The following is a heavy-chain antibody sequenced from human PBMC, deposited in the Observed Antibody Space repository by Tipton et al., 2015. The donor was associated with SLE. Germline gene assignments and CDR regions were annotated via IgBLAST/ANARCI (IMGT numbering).Heavy chain of an antibody. CDR2: IYYSGST. Sequence: TLSLTCTVSGGSISSYYWSWIRQPPGKGLEWIGYIYYSGSTNYNPSLKSRVTISVDTSKNQFSLKLSSVTAADTAVYYCAREDCSSTSCYGGVDYWGQGTLVTVSS. J-gene: IGHJ4*02. V-gene: IGHV4-59*12. D-gene: IGHD2-2*01. CDR3: AREDCSSTSCYGGVDY. CDR1: GGSISSYY.